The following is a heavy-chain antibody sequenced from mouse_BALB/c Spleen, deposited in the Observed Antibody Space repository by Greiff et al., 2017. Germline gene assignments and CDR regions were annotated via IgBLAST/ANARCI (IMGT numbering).Heavy chain of an antibody. J-gene: IGHJ3*01. V-gene: IGHV5-4*02. Sequence: EVKLVESGGGLVKPGGSLKLSCAASGFTFSDYYMYWVRQTPEKRLEWVATISDGGSYTYYPDSVKGRFTISRDNAKNNLYLQMSSLKSEDTAMYYCTREEYYGSSLWFAYWGRGTLVTVAA. CDR3: TREEYYGSSLWFAY. D-gene: IGHD1-1*01. CDR1: GFTFSDYY. CDR2: ISDGGSYT.